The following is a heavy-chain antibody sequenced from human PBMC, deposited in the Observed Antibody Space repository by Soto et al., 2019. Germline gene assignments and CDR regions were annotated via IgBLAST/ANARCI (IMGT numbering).Heavy chain of an antibody. CDR1: GGTFSSYA. J-gene: IGHJ3*02. CDR3: ARARVTMIVVGGGGAFDI. Sequence: SVKVSCKASGGTFSSYAISWVRQAPGQGLEWMGGIIPIFGTVNYAQKFQGRVTITADESTSTAYMELSSLRSEDTAVYYCARARVTMIVVGGGGAFDIWGQGTMVTVSS. V-gene: IGHV1-69*13. D-gene: IGHD3-22*01. CDR2: IIPIFGTV.